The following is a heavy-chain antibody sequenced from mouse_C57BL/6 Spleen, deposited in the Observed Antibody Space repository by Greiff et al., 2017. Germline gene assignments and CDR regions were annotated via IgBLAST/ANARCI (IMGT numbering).Heavy chain of an antibody. CDR2: ISYDGSN. V-gene: IGHV3-6*01. Sequence: EVQLQQSGPGLVKPSQSLSLTCSVTGYSITSGYYWNWIRQFPGNKLEWMGYISYDGSNNYNPSLKNRISITRDTSKNQFFLKLNSVTTEDTATYYCASRYFDVWGTGTTVTVSS. J-gene: IGHJ1*03. CDR3: ASRYFDV. CDR1: GYSITSGYY.